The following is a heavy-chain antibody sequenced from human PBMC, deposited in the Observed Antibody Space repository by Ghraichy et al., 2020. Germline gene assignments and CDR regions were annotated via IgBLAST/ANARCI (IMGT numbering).Heavy chain of an antibody. CDR3: AREKVVRGVNHQRYYYYGMDV. CDR1: GFTFSSYS. D-gene: IGHD3-10*01. Sequence: GGSLRLSCAASGFTFSSYSMNWVRQAPGKGLEWVSSISSSSSYIYYADSVKGRFTISRDNAKNSLYLQMNSLRAEDTAVYYCAREKVVRGVNHQRYYYYGMDVWGQGTTVTVSS. J-gene: IGHJ6*02. V-gene: IGHV3-21*01. CDR2: ISSSSSYI.